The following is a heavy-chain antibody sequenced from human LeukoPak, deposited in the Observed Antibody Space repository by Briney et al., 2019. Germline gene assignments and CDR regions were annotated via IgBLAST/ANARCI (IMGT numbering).Heavy chain of an antibody. J-gene: IGHJ4*02. D-gene: IGHD6-19*01. CDR3: ARLEGYWGRIAVADADGYFDY. V-gene: IGHV4-39*07. CDR2: INHSGST. CDR1: GGSISSGGYY. Sequence: PSETLSLTCTVSGGSISSGGYYWSWIRQPPGKGLEWIGEINHSGSTNYNPSLKSRVTISVDTSKNQFSLKLSSVTAADTAVYYCARLEGYWGRIAVADADGYFDYWGQGTLVTVSS.